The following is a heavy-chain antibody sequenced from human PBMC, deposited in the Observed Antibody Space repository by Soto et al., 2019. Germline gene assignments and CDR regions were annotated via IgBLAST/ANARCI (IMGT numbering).Heavy chain of an antibody. J-gene: IGHJ4*02. CDR3: ARTRGGGGY. CDR2: IYSGGYT. Sequence: EVQLVESGGGLIQPGGSLRLSCAVSGFTVSNNYMSWVRQAPGKGLEGVSVIYSGGYTAYGDSVKGRFTISRDNSKNTHILQKKNRGAPPPAVFFWARTRGGGGYWGQGTLVTVSS. D-gene: IGHD3-10*01. CDR1: GFTVSNNY. V-gene: IGHV3-53*01.